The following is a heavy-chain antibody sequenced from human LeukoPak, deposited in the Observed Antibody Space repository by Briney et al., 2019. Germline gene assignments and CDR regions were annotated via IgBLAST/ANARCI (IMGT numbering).Heavy chain of an antibody. J-gene: IGHJ4*02. V-gene: IGHV3-23*01. Sequence: GGSLRLSCAASGFTFSSYAMSWVRQALGKGLEWVSAISGSGGSTYYADSVKGRFTISRDNSKNTLYLQMNSLRAEDTAVYYCAKDYGGNSANFDYWGQGTLVTVSS. CDR3: AKDYGGNSANFDY. CDR2: ISGSGGST. CDR1: GFTFSSYA. D-gene: IGHD4-23*01.